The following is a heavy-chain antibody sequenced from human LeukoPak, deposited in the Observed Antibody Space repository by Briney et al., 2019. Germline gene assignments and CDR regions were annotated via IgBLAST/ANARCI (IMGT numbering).Heavy chain of an antibody. CDR2: IYYSGST. J-gene: IGHJ4*02. Sequence: PETLSLTCTVSGGSISSYYRSWIRQPPGKGLEWIGYIYYSGSTNYNPSLKSRVTISVDTSKNQFSLKLSSVTAADTAVYYCARGSGYSYGYDPFFDYWGQGTLVTVS. D-gene: IGHD5-18*01. CDR3: ARGSGYSYGYDPFFDY. V-gene: IGHV4-59*01. CDR1: GGSISSYY.